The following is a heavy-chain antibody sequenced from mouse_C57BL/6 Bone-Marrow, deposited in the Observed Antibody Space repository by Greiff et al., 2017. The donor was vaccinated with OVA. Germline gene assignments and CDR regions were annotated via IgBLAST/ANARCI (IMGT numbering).Heavy chain of an antibody. CDR1: GFTFSSYA. Sequence: EVKLMESGGGLVKPGGSLKLSCAASGFTFSSYAMSWVRQTPEKRLEWVATISDGGSYTYYPDNVKGRFTISRDNAKNNLYLQMSHLKSEDTAMYYCAREGLPHYVWGTGTTVTVSS. CDR3: AREGLPHYV. CDR2: ISDGGSYT. D-gene: IGHD5-5*01. J-gene: IGHJ1*03. V-gene: IGHV5-4*01.